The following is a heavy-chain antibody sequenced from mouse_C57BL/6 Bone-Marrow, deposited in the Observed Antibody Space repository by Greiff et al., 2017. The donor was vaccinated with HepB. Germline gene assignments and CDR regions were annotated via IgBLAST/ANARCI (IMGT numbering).Heavy chain of an antibody. J-gene: IGHJ4*01. V-gene: IGHV1-76*01. CDR2: IYPGSGNT. Sequence: VQLQQSGAELVRPGASVKLSCKASGYTFTDYYINWVKQRPGQGLEWIARIYPGSGNTYYNEKFKGKATLTAEKSSSTAYMQLSSLTSEDSAVYFCARRRLRGYAMDYWGQGTSVTVSS. CDR1: GYTFTDYY. CDR3: ARRRLRGYAMDY. D-gene: IGHD2-2*01.